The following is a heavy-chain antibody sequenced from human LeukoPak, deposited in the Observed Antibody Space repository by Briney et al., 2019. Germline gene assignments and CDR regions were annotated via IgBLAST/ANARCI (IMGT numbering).Heavy chain of an antibody. J-gene: IGHJ4*02. CDR1: GYTFTSYY. D-gene: IGHD2-2*01. CDR2: MDPNSGQA. Sequence: ASVKVSCKASGYTFTSYYINWVRQATGQGLEWVGWMDPNSGQAGHAQKFQGRVTMTRNTSISTVYMELSSLRSEDTAVYYCARVKGTSPLYWGQGTLVTVSS. V-gene: IGHV1-8*01. CDR3: ARVKGTSPLY.